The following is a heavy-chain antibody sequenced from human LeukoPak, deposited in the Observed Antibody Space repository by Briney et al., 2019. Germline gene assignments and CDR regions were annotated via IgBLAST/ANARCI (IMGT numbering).Heavy chain of an antibody. D-gene: IGHD3-22*01. CDR2: IWYDGSNK. V-gene: IGHV3-33*06. J-gene: IGHJ4*02. CDR3: AKDSYYYDSSGGYFDY. CDR1: GFTSSSYG. Sequence: GGSLRLSCAASGFTSSSYGMHWVRQAPGKGLEWVAVIWYDGSNKYYADSVKGRFTISRDNSKNTLYLQMNSLRAEDTAVYYCAKDSYYYDSSGGYFDYWGQGPLVTVSS.